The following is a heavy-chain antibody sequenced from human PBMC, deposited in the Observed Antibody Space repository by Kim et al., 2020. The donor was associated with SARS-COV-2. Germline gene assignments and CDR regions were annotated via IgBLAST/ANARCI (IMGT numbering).Heavy chain of an antibody. V-gene: IGHV3-33*05. CDR3: ARGGVAATQH. J-gene: IGHJ1*01. Sequence: GGSLRLSCAASGFTFNSYGMHWVRQAPGKGLEWVAVISYDGSNKYYADSVKGRFTISRDNSKNTLYLQMNSLRAEDTAVYYCARGGVAATQHWGQGTLVTVSS. D-gene: IGHD3-10*01. CDR1: GFTFNSYG. CDR2: ISYDGSNK.